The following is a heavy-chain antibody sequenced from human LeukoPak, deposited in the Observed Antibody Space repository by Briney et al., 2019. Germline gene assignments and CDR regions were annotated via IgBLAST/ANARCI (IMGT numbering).Heavy chain of an antibody. CDR1: GYTFTGYY. Sequence: ASVKVSCKASGYTFTGYYMHWVRQAPGQGLEWMGWINPNSGGTNYAQKFQGRVTITRDTSISTAYMELSRLRSDDTAVYYCARDRRGYGDYLGASDIWGQGTMVTVSS. J-gene: IGHJ3*02. CDR3: ARDRRGYGDYLGASDI. CDR2: INPNSGGT. D-gene: IGHD4-17*01. V-gene: IGHV1-2*02.